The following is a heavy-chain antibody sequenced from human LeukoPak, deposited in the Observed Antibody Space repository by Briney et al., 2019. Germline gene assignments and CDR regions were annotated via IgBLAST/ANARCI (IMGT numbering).Heavy chain of an antibody. Sequence: ASVKVSCKASGYTFTSYYMHWVRQAPGQGLEWMGWINPNSGGTNSAQKFQGWVTITRDTSISTAYMELSRLRSDDTAVYYCARGEGYGGIYGMDVWGQGTTVTVSS. CDR3: ARGEGYGGIYGMDV. J-gene: IGHJ6*02. D-gene: IGHD4-23*01. CDR1: GYTFTSYY. V-gene: IGHV1-2*04. CDR2: INPNSGGT.